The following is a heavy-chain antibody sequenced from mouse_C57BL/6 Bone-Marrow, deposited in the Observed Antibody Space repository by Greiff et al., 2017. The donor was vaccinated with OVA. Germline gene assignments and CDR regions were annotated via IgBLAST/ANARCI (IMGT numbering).Heavy chain of an antibody. J-gene: IGHJ3*01. Sequence: VQLQQSGPELVKPGASVKISCKASGYAFSSSWMNWVKQRPGKGLEWIGRIYPGDGDTNYNGKFKGKATLTADKSSSTAYMQLSSLTSEDSAVYFCARSNMGPWFAYWGQGTLVTVSA. CDR1: GYAFSSSW. D-gene: IGHD1-1*02. CDR3: ARSNMGPWFAY. V-gene: IGHV1-82*01. CDR2: IYPGDGDT.